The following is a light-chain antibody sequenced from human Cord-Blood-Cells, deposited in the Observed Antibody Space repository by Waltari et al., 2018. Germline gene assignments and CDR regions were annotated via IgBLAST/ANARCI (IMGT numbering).Light chain of an antibody. CDR2: DVS. J-gene: IGLJ2*01. CDR3: SSYTSSSTLV. V-gene: IGLV2-14*01. CDR1: RSDVGGYNY. Sequence: QSALTQPASVSGSPGQSITLSCTGTRSDVGGYNYVSWYQQHPGKAPKLMLYDVSNRPSGVSNRFSGSKSGNTASLTISGLQAEDEADYYCSSYTSSSTLVFGGGTKLTVL.